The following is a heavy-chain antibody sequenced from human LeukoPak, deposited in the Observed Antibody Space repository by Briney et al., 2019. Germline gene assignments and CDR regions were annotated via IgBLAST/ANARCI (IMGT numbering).Heavy chain of an antibody. D-gene: IGHD3-10*02. V-gene: IGHV3-7*01. CDR1: EFTFSTYW. CDR2: IKKDGSEK. CDR3: ASSNYDLGCLDY. Sequence: GGSLRLSCAASEFTFSTYWMSWVRQAPGKGLEWVANIKKDGSEKYYVDSVKGRFTVSRDNAKNTLYLQMDSLRAEDTAVYSCASSNYDLGCLDYWGQGTLVTVSS. J-gene: IGHJ4*02.